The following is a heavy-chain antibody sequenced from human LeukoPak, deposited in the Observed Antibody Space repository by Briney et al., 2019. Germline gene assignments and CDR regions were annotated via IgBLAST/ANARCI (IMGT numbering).Heavy chain of an antibody. J-gene: IGHJ4*02. D-gene: IGHD4-23*01. Sequence: PSETLSLTCTVSGGSISSSSYYWGWIRQPPGKGLEWIGSIYYGRTIYYNPSLNSRVTISVVTSKDQFTLQLNSVTAADTAVYYCVRHDGRSGGTMGALDSWGQGSLVTVSS. V-gene: IGHV4-39*01. CDR1: GGSISSSSYY. CDR2: IYYGRTI. CDR3: VRHDGRSGGTMGALDS.